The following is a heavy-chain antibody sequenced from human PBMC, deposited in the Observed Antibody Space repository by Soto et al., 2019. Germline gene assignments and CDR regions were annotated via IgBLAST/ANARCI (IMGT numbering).Heavy chain of an antibody. V-gene: IGHV3-30-3*01. Sequence: QVQLVESGGDVVEPGRSLRLSCAASGSTFSSDDIHWVRQAPGQGREWVAHISPNGNNAFYADSVKGRFTISRDNARNTVYLQVNSLRPEDTAVFHCVIGPSHGAFDIWGQGTLVTVSS. CDR1: GSTFSSDD. J-gene: IGHJ3*02. CDR2: ISPNGNNA. CDR3: VIGPSHGAFDI.